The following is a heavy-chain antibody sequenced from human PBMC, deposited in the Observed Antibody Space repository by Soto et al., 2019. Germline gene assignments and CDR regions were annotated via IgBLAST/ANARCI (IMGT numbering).Heavy chain of an antibody. CDR3: ARDREQINWFDP. CDR1: GFTFSRYW. V-gene: IGHV3-7*01. Sequence: GGSLRLSCAASGFTFSRYWMSWVRQAPGKGLEWVANIKQDGSEKYYVDSVKGRFTISRDNAKNSLYLQMNSLRAEDTAVYYCARDREQINWFDPWGQGTLVTVSS. J-gene: IGHJ5*02. D-gene: IGHD1-26*01. CDR2: IKQDGSEK.